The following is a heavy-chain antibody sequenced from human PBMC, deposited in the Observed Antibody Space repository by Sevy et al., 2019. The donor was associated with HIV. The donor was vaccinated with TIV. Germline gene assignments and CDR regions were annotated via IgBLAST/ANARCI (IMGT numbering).Heavy chain of an antibody. V-gene: IGHV4-34*01. J-gene: IGHJ3*02. Sequence: SETLSLTCGVYGGSFSGHYWSWLRQTPEKGLEWIGEINHGEITDYNPSLESRVTMSVDTSKNQFSLKLKSVIAADTAVYYCARRRYFYASGWKDVLDIWGQGTLVTVSS. D-gene: IGHD3-10*01. CDR1: GGSFSGHY. CDR3: ARRRYFYASGWKDVLDI. CDR2: INHGEIT.